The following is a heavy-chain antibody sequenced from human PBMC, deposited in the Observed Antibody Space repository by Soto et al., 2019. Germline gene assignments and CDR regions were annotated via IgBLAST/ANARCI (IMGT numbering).Heavy chain of an antibody. CDR2: ISYDGSNK. J-gene: IGHJ6*01. Sequence: QVQLVESGGGVVQPGRSLRLSCAASGFTFSSYAMHWVRQAPGKGLEWVAVISYDGSNKYYADSVKGRFTISRDNSKNTLYLQMNSLRAEDTAVYYCARDNVGRKNAYYYYGMDVW. D-gene: IGHD1-26*01. CDR3: ARDNVGRKNAYYYYGMDV. CDR1: GFTFSSYA. V-gene: IGHV3-30-3*01.